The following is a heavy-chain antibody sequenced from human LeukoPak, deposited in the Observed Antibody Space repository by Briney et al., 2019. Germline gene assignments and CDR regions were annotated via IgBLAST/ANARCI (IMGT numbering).Heavy chain of an antibody. V-gene: IGHV3-23*01. CDR2: ISGSGGST. CDR3: AKDIVGARGGFDY. J-gene: IGHJ4*02. Sequence: GGSLRLSCAASGFTFSSYAMSWVRQAQGKGLEWVSAISGSGGSTYYADSVKGRFAISRDNSKNTLYLQMNSLRAEDTAVYYCAKDIVGARGGFDYWGQGTLVTVSS. CDR1: GFTFSSYA. D-gene: IGHD1-26*01.